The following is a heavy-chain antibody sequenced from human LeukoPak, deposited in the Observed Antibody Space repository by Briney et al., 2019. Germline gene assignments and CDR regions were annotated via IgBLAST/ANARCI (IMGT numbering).Heavy chain of an antibody. CDR1: GYTFTSYG. J-gene: IGHJ4*02. CDR3: ARCGCSSTSCYPDFDY. V-gene: IGHV1-18*01. Sequence: GAPVKVSCKASGYTFTSYGISWVRQAPGQGLEWMGWISAYNGNTNYAQKLQGRVTMTTDTSTSTAYMELRSLRSDDTAVYYCARCGCSSTSCYPDFDYWGQGTLVTVSS. D-gene: IGHD2-2*01. CDR2: ISAYNGNT.